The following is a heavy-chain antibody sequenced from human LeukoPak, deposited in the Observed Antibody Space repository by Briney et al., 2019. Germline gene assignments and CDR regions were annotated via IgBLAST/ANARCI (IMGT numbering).Heavy chain of an antibody. CDR3: ARHWTYYDYVWGSYRPYYFDY. V-gene: IGHV3-21*01. D-gene: IGHD3-16*02. CDR2: ISSSSSYI. CDR1: GFTFSSYS. J-gene: IGHJ4*02. Sequence: PGGSLRLSCAASGFTFSSYSMNWVRQAPGKGLEWVSSISSSSSYIYYADSVKGRFTISRDNAKNSLYLQMNSLRAEDTAVYYCARHWTYYDYVWGSYRPYYFDYWGQGTLVTVSS.